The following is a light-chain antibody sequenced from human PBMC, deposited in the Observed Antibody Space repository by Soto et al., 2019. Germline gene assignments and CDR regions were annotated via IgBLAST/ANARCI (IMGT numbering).Light chain of an antibody. Sequence: DIQMTQSPSSLSASVGDRVTITCRASQSSSSYLHWYQQKPGKAPKLLIYAASSLQSGVPSRFSRSGSGTDVPLPISSLQPEGCATYYVQQSYSTPFTFGPGTKVDIQ. CDR1: QSSSSY. CDR3: QQSYSTPFT. J-gene: IGKJ3*01. CDR2: AAS. V-gene: IGKV1-39*01.